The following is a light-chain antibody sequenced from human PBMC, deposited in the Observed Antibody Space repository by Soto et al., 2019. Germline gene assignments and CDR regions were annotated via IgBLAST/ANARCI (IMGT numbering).Light chain of an antibody. CDR2: GAS. CDR1: QSVSSGY. CDR3: QQYGISPWT. Sequence: EFVLTQSPGTLSLSPGERATLSCRASQSVSSGYLAWYQQKPGQAPRLLIYGASSRATGIPDRFSGSGSGTDFTLTISRLEPEDFAVYYCQQYGISPWTFGQGTKVEIK. V-gene: IGKV3-20*01. J-gene: IGKJ1*01.